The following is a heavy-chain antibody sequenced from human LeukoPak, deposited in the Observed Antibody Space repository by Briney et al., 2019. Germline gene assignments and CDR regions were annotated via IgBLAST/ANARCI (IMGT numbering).Heavy chain of an antibody. J-gene: IGHJ4*02. D-gene: IGHD3-22*01. CDR3: ASDPFDSSGYYPLDY. V-gene: IGHV3-30-3*01. Sequence: GGSLSLSCAASGYTFSRHAMHWVRQAPGKGLEWVAVISYHGSNQYYADSMKGRFTVSRDNSKSTLYVQMNSLRPEDTAVYYCASDPFDSSGYYPLDYWGQGSLVTVSS. CDR1: GYTFSRHA. CDR2: ISYHGSNQ.